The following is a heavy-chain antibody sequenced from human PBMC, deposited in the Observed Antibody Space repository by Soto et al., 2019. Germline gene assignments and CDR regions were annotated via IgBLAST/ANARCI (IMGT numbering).Heavy chain of an antibody. J-gene: IGHJ6*02. Sequence: NPGGSLRLSCAASGFTFSSYSMNWVRQAPGKGLEWVSSISSSSSYIYYADSVKGRFTNSRDNAKNSLYLQMNSLRAEDTAGYYLARGGDSSCYYSGFVPILYYYYGIDVWGQGTTVTVSS. CDR1: GFTFSSYS. CDR3: ARGGDSSCYYSGFVPILYYYYGIDV. D-gene: IGHD3-22*01. V-gene: IGHV3-21*01. CDR2: ISSSSSYI.